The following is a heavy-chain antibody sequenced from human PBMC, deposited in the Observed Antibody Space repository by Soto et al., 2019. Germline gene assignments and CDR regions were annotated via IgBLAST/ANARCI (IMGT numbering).Heavy chain of an antibody. CDR1: GFSLSTSGVG. D-gene: IGHD2-15*01. V-gene: IGHV2-5*02. J-gene: IGHJ2*01. CDR3: AHSGYCSGGRCFFEDWYFDL. CDR2: IYWDDDK. Sequence: QITLKESGPTLVKPTQTLTLTCTFSGFSLSTSGVGVGWIRQPPGKALEWLALIYWDDDKRYSPSLKSRLTITPHTSKNQLVLTMTSMDPGDTATYYCAHSGYCSGGRCFFEDWYFDLWGRGTLVTVSS.